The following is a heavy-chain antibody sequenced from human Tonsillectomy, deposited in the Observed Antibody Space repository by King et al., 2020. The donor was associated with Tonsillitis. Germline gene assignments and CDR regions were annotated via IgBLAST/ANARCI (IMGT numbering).Heavy chain of an antibody. CDR3: ARPSPSRGDGY. V-gene: IGHV3-11*01. CDR1: GFTFSDYY. D-gene: IGHD3-10*01. J-gene: IGHJ4*02. Sequence: VQLVEAVGGLVKPGGAWRLSCAASGFTFSDYYTRWIRQPPGKGLEWFSEISSTGCLIYYADAVKGRFTISKDNAKNSLYLQMNGLSTEDTAVYYCARPSPSRGDGYWGQGTLVSVSS. CDR2: ISSTGCLI.